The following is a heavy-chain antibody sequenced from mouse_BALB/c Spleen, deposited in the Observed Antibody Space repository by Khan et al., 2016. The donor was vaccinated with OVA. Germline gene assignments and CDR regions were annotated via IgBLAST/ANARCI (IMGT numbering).Heavy chain of an antibody. D-gene: IGHD1-1*01. V-gene: IGHV3-2*02. J-gene: IGHJ1*01. CDR3: ARRYYYGHWYFDV. CDR2: ISYSGSA. Sequence: EVQLQESGPGLVKPSQSLSLTCTVTGYSITSDYAWNWIRQFPGNKLEWMGYISYSGSANYNPSLKSRISITRDKSENTFFLQLNSVTTEDSATYYCARRYYYGHWYFDVWGAGTTVTVSS. CDR1: GYSITSDYA.